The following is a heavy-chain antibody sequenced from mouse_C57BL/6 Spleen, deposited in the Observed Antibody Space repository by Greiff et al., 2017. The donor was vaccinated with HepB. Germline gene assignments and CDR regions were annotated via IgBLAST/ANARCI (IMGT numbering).Heavy chain of an antibody. CDR2: ISSGSSTI. CDR3: ARGAIYYDYDGFAY. V-gene: IGHV5-17*01. CDR1: GFTFSDYG. J-gene: IGHJ3*01. D-gene: IGHD2-4*01. Sequence: EVQLVESGGGLVKPGGSLKLSCAASGFTFSDYGMHWVRQAPEKGLEWVAYISSGSSTIYYADTVKGRFTISRDNAKNTLFLQMTSLRSEDTAMYYCARGAIYYDYDGFAYWGQGTLVTVSA.